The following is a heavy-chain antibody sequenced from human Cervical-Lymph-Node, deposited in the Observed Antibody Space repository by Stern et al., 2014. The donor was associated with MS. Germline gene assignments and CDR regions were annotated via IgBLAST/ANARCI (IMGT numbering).Heavy chain of an antibody. CDR1: GYTFTGHY. CDR2: INPSTGDT. CDR3: ARADGSSWGSFDY. D-gene: IGHD6-13*01. V-gene: IGHV1-2*06. J-gene: IGHJ4*02. Sequence: QVQLVESGAEVTKPGASVRVSCKASGYTFTGHYIHWVRPAPGQGLEWMGRINPSTGDTNSAQKFQGRVTMTRDPSITTAYLDLSSPTSDDTAIYYCARADGSSWGSFDYWGQGTLITVSS.